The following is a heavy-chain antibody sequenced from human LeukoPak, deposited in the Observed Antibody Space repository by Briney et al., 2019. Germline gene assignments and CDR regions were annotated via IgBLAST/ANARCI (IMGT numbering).Heavy chain of an antibody. Sequence: ASVQVSCKTSGYTFTGYYMHWVRQAPGQGLEWIGWINPNSGGTNYAQKFQGRVTMTRDTSITTAYMELSRLRSDDTAVYYCARDYYGSGLYGMDVWGQGTTVTVSS. D-gene: IGHD3-10*01. CDR2: INPNSGGT. J-gene: IGHJ6*02. V-gene: IGHV1-2*02. CDR3: ARDYYGSGLYGMDV. CDR1: GYTFTGYY.